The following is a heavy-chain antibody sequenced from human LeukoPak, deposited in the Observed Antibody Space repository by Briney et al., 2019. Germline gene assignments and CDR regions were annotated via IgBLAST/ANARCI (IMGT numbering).Heavy chain of an antibody. CDR3: ARDRPGIAVAGDAFDI. D-gene: IGHD6-19*01. CDR1: GGSISSYY. CDR2: IYNRGST. Sequence: PSETLSLTCTVSGGSISSYYWGWSWQPPGKGLEWIGYIYNRGSTNYNPSLKSRVAISVDMSKNQFSLKLSSVTAADTAVYYCARDRPGIAVAGDAFDIWGQGTMVTVSS. J-gene: IGHJ3*02. V-gene: IGHV4-59*01.